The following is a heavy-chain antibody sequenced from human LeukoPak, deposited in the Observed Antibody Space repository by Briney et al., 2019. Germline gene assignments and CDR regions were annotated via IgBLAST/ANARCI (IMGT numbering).Heavy chain of an antibody. D-gene: IGHD4-17*01. V-gene: IGHV3-23*01. J-gene: IGHJ4*02. CDR3: AKDDDGRHHGVDH. CDR1: GFIVSNYA. CDR2: IGYSAGDT. Sequence: PGGSLRLSCAASGFIVSNYAMTWVRRAPGKGLEWVSAIGYSAGDTYYADSVKGRFTISRDYSMNTLYLQMTSLRDDDTALYYCAKDDDGRHHGVDHWSRGTLVTVSS.